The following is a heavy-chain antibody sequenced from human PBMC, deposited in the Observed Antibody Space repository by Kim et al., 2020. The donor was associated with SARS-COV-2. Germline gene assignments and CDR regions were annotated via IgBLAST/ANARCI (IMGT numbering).Heavy chain of an antibody. Sequence: ASVKVSCKASGYTFTSYYMHWVRQAPGQGLEWMGIINPSGGSTSYAQKFQGRVTMTRDTSTSTVYMELSSLRSEDTAVYYCASPNCGGDCRDAFDIWGQGTMVTVSS. V-gene: IGHV1-46*01. CDR1: GYTFTSYY. D-gene: IGHD2-21*02. J-gene: IGHJ3*02. CDR3: ASPNCGGDCRDAFDI. CDR2: INPSGGST.